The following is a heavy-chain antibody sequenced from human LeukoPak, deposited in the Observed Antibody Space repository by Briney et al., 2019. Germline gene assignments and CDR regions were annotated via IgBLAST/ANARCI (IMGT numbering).Heavy chain of an antibody. CDR2: INHSGST. CDR1: GGSFSGYY. J-gene: IGHJ5*02. D-gene: IGHD6-19*01. Sequence: SETLSLTCAVYGGSFSGYYWSWIRQPPGKGLEWIGEINHSGSTNYNPSLKSRVTISVDTSKNQFSLKLSSVIAADTAVYYCARGPSSGWRTNWFDPWGQGTLVTVSS. V-gene: IGHV4-34*01. CDR3: ARGPSSGWRTNWFDP.